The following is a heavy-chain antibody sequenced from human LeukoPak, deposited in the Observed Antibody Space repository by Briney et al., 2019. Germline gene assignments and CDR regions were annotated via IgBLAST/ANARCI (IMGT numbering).Heavy chain of an antibody. Sequence: SETLSLTCAVYGGSFSGYYWSWIRQPPGKGLEWIGEINHSGSTNYNPSLKSRVTISVDTSKNQFSLKLSSVTAADTAVYYCARGSQSTRPGGYWGQGTLVTVSS. CDR2: INHSGST. J-gene: IGHJ4*02. CDR1: GGSFSGYY. CDR3: ARGSQSTRPGGY. V-gene: IGHV4-34*01. D-gene: IGHD2-2*01.